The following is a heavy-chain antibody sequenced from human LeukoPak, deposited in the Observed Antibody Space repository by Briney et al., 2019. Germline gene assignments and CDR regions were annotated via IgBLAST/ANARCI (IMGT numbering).Heavy chain of an antibody. CDR1: GFTFSNYN. CDR3: ARRSPNYYFDY. V-gene: IGHV3-21*01. CDR2: ISSSNNYI. Sequence: KPGGSLRLSCAASGFTFSNYNMNWVRQAPGKGLEWVSSISSSNNYIYYADSVNGRFTISRDNAKNSLYLQMNSLRAEDTAVYYCARRSPNYYFDYWGQGTPVTVSS. J-gene: IGHJ4*02.